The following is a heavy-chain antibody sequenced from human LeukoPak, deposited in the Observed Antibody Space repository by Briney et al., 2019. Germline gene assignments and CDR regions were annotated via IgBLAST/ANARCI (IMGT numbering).Heavy chain of an antibody. CDR3: VRQPDSGRYGFDH. Sequence: GGSLRLSRVVSGFTFKDYDIHWVRQTTGKGLEWVSAIGSGGYTYYADSVRGRFTISREDAETSLSLQMNNLRAEDTAVYYCVRQPDSGRYGFDHWGQGTLVTVSS. V-gene: IGHV3-13*01. J-gene: IGHJ4*02. CDR1: GFTFKDYD. CDR2: IGSGGYT. D-gene: IGHD6-19*01.